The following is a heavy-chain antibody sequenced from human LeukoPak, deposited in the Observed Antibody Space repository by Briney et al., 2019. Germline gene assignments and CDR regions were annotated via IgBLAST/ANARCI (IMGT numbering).Heavy chain of an antibody. Sequence: SETLSLTCAVSSYSISSGSYWGWIRQSPGKGLEWVGSIFHSGNSYYNPSLKSRLTMSVDTSKNQFSLKLTSVPAADTALYYCARVTYVDDMLYQYFDYWGQGILVTVSS. CDR2: IFHSGNS. CDR1: SYSISSGSY. CDR3: ARVTYVDDMLYQYFDY. D-gene: IGHD4-17*01. J-gene: IGHJ4*02. V-gene: IGHV4-38-2*01.